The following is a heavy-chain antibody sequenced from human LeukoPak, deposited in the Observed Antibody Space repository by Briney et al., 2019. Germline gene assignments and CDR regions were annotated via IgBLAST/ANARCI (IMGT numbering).Heavy chain of an antibody. CDR1: GFTVSSNY. J-gene: IGHJ4*02. CDR2: IYSGGST. D-gene: IGHD6-13*01. V-gene: IGHV3-53*01. Sequence: GGSLRLSCAASGFTVSSNYMSWVRQAPGKGLEWVSVIYSGGSTYYADSVKGRFTISRDNSKNTLYLQMNSLRAEDTAVYYCARNLWGSSWYYFDYWGQGTLVTVSS. CDR3: ARNLWGSSWYYFDY.